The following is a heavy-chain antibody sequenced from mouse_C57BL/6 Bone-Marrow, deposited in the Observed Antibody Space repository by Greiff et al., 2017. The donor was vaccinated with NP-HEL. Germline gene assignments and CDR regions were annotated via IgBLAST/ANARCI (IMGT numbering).Heavy chain of an antibody. CDR3: ARSGQVGY. Sequence: VQLQQSGPELVKPGASVKISCKASGYAFSSSWMNWVKQRPGKGLEWIGRIYPGDGDTNYNGKFKGKATLTADKSSSTAYMQLSSLTSEDSAVYFCARSGQVGYWGKGTTLTVSS. CDR1: GYAFSSSW. J-gene: IGHJ2*01. CDR2: IYPGDGDT. V-gene: IGHV1-82*01. D-gene: IGHD3-1*01.